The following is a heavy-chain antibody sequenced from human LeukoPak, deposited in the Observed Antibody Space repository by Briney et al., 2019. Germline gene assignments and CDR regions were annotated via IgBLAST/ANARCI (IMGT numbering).Heavy chain of an antibody. V-gene: IGHV4-4*07. CDR1: GGSIGTDW. Sequence: SETLSLTCGVSGGSIGTDWWNWIRQPAGKGLEWIGRFHYSGTANYNPSLKSRVSMSLDMSKNQFFLNLSSVTAADTAIYYCARGSDTRHNWFDPWGLGTLVTVSS. CDR3: ARGSDTRHNWFDP. CDR2: FHYSGTA. D-gene: IGHD2-2*01. J-gene: IGHJ5*02.